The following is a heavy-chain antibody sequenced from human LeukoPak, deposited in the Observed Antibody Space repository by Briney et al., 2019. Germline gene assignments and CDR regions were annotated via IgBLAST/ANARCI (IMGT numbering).Heavy chain of an antibody. CDR1: GFTFSSYS. D-gene: IGHD3-10*01. CDR2: ISSSTSYI. V-gene: IGHV3-21*01. Sequence: PGGSLRLSCAASGFTFSSYSMNWIRQAPGKGLEWVSSISSSTSYIYYADSVKGRFTISKDNAKNSLYLQMNSLRAEDTAVYYCARTERTYYYGSGNFDYWGQGTLVTVSS. J-gene: IGHJ4*02. CDR3: ARTERTYYYGSGNFDY.